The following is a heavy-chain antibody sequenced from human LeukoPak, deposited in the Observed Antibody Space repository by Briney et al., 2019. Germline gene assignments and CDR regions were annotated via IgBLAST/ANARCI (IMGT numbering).Heavy chain of an antibody. Sequence: GGSLRLSCAVSGFTFDDYAMHWVRQAPGKGLEWVSGISWNSGSIGYADSVKGRFTISRDNAKNSLYLQMNSLRAEDTAVYYCARDFSYNRETRDYPLVHFDYWGQGTLVTVSS. CDR1: GFTFDDYA. CDR2: ISWNSGSI. CDR3: ARDFSYNRETRDYPLVHFDY. J-gene: IGHJ4*02. D-gene: IGHD4-17*01. V-gene: IGHV3-9*01.